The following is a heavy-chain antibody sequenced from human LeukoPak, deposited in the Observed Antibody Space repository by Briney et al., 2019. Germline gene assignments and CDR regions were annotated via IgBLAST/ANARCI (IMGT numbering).Heavy chain of an antibody. V-gene: IGHV3-33*01. Sequence: GGSLRLSCAASGFTFSSYGMHWVRQAPGKGLEWVAVVWYDGSNKYYADSVKGRFTISRDNSKNTLYLQMNSLRAEDTAVYYCARDRRWELPDYWGQGTLVTVSS. CDR1: GFTFSSYG. J-gene: IGHJ4*02. CDR3: ARDRRWELPDY. D-gene: IGHD1-26*01. CDR2: VWYDGSNK.